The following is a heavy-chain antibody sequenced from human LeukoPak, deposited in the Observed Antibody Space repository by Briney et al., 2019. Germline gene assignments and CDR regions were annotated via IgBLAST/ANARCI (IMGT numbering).Heavy chain of an antibody. CDR1: RFSFSRNA. CDR3: VRNGYYGPTDFYGPDH. V-gene: IGHV3-23*01. Sequence: GGSLRLSCAASRFSFSRNAMTWVRQAPGRGLEWVSSFRSSGGSTYYADSVEGRFTVLRDNSKSTLYLQMNSLRAEDTALYYCVRNGYYGPTDFYGPDHWGPGTLVTVSP. CDR2: FRSSGGST. D-gene: IGHD3-3*01. J-gene: IGHJ4*02.